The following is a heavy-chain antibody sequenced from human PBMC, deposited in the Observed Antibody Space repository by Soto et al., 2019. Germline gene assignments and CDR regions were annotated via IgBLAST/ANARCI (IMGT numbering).Heavy chain of an antibody. V-gene: IGHV3-53*04. CDR1: GFPVSSTY. CDR3: ARDVRNHAFDI. Sequence: EVQLVESGGGLVQPGGSRSLSCAPSGFPVSSTYLGWVGQAPGKGLEWVSVIYSGGSTYYADSVKGRFTISRHDSKNTLSFQMNSPRAEDTAVYYCARDVRNHAFDIWGQGTMVTVSS. D-gene: IGHD1-1*01. CDR2: IYSGGST. J-gene: IGHJ3*02.